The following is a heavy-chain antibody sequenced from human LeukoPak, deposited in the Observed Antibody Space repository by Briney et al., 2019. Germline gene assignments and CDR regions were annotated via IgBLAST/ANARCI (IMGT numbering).Heavy chain of an antibody. CDR1: GGSISSGGYS. J-gene: IGHJ5*02. Sequence: SETLSLTCAVSGGSISSGGYSWSWIRQPPGKGLEWIGYIYYSGSTYYNPSLKSRVTISVDTSKNQFSLKLSSVTAADTAVYYCAGAYYYDSSGYYKRFWFDPWGQGTLVTVSS. CDR2: IYYSGST. V-gene: IGHV4-30-4*07. CDR3: AGAYYYDSSGYYKRFWFDP. D-gene: IGHD3-22*01.